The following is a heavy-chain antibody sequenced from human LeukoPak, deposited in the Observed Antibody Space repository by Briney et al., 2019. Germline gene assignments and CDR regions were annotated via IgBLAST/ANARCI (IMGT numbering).Heavy chain of an antibody. CDR2: IYYSGST. CDR3: ARANSGSNRGAFDI. Sequence: KPSETLSLTCTVSGGSISSYYWSWIRQPPGKGLEWIGYIYYSGSTYYNPSLKSRVTISVDTSKNQFSLKLSSVTAADTAVYYCARANSGSNRGAFDIWGQGTMVTVSS. V-gene: IGHV4-59*12. CDR1: GGSISSYY. J-gene: IGHJ3*02. D-gene: IGHD1-26*01.